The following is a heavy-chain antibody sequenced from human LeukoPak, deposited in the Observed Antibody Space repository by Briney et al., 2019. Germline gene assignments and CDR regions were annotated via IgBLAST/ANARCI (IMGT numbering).Heavy chain of an antibody. J-gene: IGHJ4*02. D-gene: IGHD4-17*01. Sequence: GGSLRLSCAASGFTFSSYAMHWVRQAPGKGLEWVAVISYDGSNKYYADSVKGRFTISRDNSKNTLYLQMNSLRAEDTAVYYCARAPTTPAYYFDYWGQGTLVTVSS. CDR1: GFTFSSYA. CDR2: ISYDGSNK. V-gene: IGHV3-30-3*01. CDR3: ARAPTTPAYYFDY.